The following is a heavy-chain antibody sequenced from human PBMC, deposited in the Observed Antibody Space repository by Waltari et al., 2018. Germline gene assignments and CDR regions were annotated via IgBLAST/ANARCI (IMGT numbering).Heavy chain of an antibody. D-gene: IGHD6-13*01. CDR1: GFTFSSYA. CDR2: IGVSGVTI. V-gene: IGHV3-23*04. J-gene: IGHJ2*01. Sequence: EVQLVESGGGLVQPGGSLRLSCAASGFTFSSYAMGWVRQSPGKVFGWVPSIGVSGVTIFYEYSVKGLFTTSRDNSKNTVYLQMDSLRAEDTAIYYCAKSAAATIRFWYFDLWGRGTLVTVSS. CDR3: AKSAAATIRFWYFDL.